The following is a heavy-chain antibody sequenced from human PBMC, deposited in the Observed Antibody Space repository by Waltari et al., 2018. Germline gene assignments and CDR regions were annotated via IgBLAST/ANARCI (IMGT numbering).Heavy chain of an antibody. J-gene: IGHJ4*02. CDR3: ARELHWSARDY. CDR1: GFTFNNW. Sequence: EVQLVESGGGLVQPGGSLRLSCAASGFTFNNWMSWVRQAPGKGLEWVANIKPDGIEKNYADSVKGRFTISIDNVKNSLYLQMNSLSLEDTAVYYCARELHWSARDYWGQGTLVTVSS. CDR2: IKPDGIEK. V-gene: IGHV3-7*01. D-gene: IGHD3-3*01.